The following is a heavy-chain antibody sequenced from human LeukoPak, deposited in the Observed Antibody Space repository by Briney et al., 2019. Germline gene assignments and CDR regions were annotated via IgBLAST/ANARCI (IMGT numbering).Heavy chain of an antibody. CDR3: AKDTPSCYFDY. J-gene: IGHJ4*02. CDR1: GFTFSSYW. V-gene: IGHV3-7*04. CDR2: IKQDGSEK. Sequence: PGGSLRLSCAASGFTFSSYWMSWVRQAPGKGLEWVANIKQDGSEKYYVDSVKGRFTISRDNSKNTLYLQMNSLRADDTAVYYCAKDTPSCYFDYWGQGTLVTVSS.